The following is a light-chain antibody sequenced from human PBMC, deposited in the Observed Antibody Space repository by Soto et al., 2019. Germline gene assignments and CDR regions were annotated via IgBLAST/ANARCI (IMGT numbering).Light chain of an antibody. CDR2: DVT. CDR1: SSDVGGYNS. J-gene: IGLJ1*01. V-gene: IGLV2-14*01. CDR3: SSFTSSITYV. Sequence: SALTQPASVSGSPGQSITISCTGTSSDVGGYNSVSWYRQDPGKAPKLMIYDVTNRPSGVSNRFSGSKSGNTASLTISGLQAEDEADYYCSSFTSSITYVFGTGTQLTVL.